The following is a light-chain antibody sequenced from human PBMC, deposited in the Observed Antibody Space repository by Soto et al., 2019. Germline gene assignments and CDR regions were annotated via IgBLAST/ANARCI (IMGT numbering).Light chain of an antibody. Sequence: EIVLTQSPGTLSLSPGERATLSCRASQSVTSTHLTWYQQKPGQAPRLLIYGASSRATGIPDRFSGSGSGTDFTLTISRLEPEDFAVYYCQKYVSSPLTFGGGTKVDIK. V-gene: IGKV3-20*01. CDR2: GAS. J-gene: IGKJ4*01. CDR3: QKYVSSPLT. CDR1: QSVTSTH.